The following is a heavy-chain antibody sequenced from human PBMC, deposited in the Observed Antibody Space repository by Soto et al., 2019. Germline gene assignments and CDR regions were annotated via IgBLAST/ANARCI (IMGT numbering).Heavy chain of an antibody. CDR3: ARHGHDRSAYYPSPLYYYYYGMDV. CDR1: GYSFTSYW. J-gene: IGHJ6*02. V-gene: IGHV5-51*01. Sequence: PGESLKISCKGSGYSFTSYWIAWVRQMPGKGLEWMGIIYPGDSDTRYSPSFQGQVTISADKSISTAYLQWSSLKASDTAMYYCARHGHDRSAYYPSPLYYYYYGMDVWGQGTTVTVSS. D-gene: IGHD3-22*01. CDR2: IYPGDSDT.